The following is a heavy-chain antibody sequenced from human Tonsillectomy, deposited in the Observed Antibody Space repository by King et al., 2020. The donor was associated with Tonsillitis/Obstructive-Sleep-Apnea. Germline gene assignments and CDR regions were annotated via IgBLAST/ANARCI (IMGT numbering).Heavy chain of an antibody. D-gene: IGHD3-16*01. J-gene: IGHJ3*02. V-gene: IGHV4-59*01. CDR1: GGSISTYY. CDR2: SDYSVST. CDR3: AREGDDAFDI. Sequence: QLQESGPGLVRPSETLSLTCTVSGGSISTYYWSWIRQPPGKGLEWIGYSDYSVSTNYNPSLKSRVTISVDTSKNQFSLKLSSVTAADTAVYYCAREGDDAFDIWGQGTTVTVSS.